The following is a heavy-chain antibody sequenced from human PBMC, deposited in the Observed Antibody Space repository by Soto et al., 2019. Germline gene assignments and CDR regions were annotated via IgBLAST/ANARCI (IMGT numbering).Heavy chain of an antibody. V-gene: IGHV2-70*13. Sequence: SGPTLVNPTETLTLTCTFSGFSLTSPGMCVSWIRQSPGKALEWLALIERDDDDKYYSTSLKTRLTISKDTRKNQVVLTTANMEPADTATYYCARSIRGPRRFNGMDVWGQGTTVTVSS. CDR2: IERDDDDK. J-gene: IGHJ6*02. D-gene: IGHD1-20*01. CDR3: ARSIRGPRRFNGMDV. CDR1: GFSLTSPGMC.